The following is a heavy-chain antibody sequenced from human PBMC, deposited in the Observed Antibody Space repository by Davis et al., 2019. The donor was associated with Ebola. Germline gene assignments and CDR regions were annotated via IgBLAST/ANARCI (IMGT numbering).Heavy chain of an antibody. CDR1: GFTFSRSG. Sequence: GGSLRLSCAASGFTFSRSGMNWLRQAPGKGLEWVSVIYNGGSTYYADSVKGRFTISRDNSKNTLYLQMNSLKTEDTAVYYCGLYSGSSNWFDPWGQGTLVTVSS. CDR3: GLYSGSSNWFDP. V-gene: IGHV3-53*01. D-gene: IGHD1-26*01. CDR2: IYNGGST. J-gene: IGHJ5*02.